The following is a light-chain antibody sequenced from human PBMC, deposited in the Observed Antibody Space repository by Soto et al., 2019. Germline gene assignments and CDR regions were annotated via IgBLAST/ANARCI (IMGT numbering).Light chain of an antibody. CDR3: SSYTSSSLVV. J-gene: IGLJ2*01. Sequence: QSGLTQSASVSGSPGQSITISCTGTSSDVGGYNYVSWYQQHPRKAPKLIIYEVRNRPSGVSNRFSGSKSGNTASLTISELQAEDEVDYYCSSYTSSSLVVFGGGTKLTVL. CDR2: EVR. CDR1: SSDVGGYNY. V-gene: IGLV2-14*01.